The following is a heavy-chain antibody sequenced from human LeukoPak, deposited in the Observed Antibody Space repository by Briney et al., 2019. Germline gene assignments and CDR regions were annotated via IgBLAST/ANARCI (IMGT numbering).Heavy chain of an antibody. CDR1: GGSISSYY. V-gene: IGHV4-59*01. Sequence: KSSETLSLICTVSGGSISSYYWSWIRQPPGKGLEWIGYIYYSGSTNYNPSLKSRVTISVDTSMNQFSLKLSSVTAADTAVYYCVRVVALGAAGYYFDYWGQGSLVTVSS. CDR3: VRVVALGAAGYYFDY. J-gene: IGHJ4*02. D-gene: IGHD6-13*01. CDR2: IYYSGST.